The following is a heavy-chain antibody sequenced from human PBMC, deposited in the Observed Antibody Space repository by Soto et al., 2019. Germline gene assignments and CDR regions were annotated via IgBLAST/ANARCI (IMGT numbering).Heavy chain of an antibody. Sequence: SVKVSCKASGGTFSSYAISWVRQAPGQGLEWMGGIIPIFGTANYAQKFQGRVTITADESTSTAYMELSSLRSEDTAVYYCARLNYDYVWGSYRRNWFDPWGQGTLVTVSS. V-gene: IGHV1-69*13. J-gene: IGHJ5*02. CDR1: GGTFSSYA. CDR2: IIPIFGTA. CDR3: ARLNYDYVWGSYRRNWFDP. D-gene: IGHD3-16*02.